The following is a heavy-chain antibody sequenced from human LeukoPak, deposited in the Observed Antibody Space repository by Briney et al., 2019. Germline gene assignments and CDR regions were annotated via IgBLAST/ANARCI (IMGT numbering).Heavy chain of an antibody. J-gene: IGHJ3*02. CDR3: ARDLISRWQLPNDAFEI. CDR1: DWTVTRCG. D-gene: IGHD1-26*01. CDR2: ISAYNGNT. V-gene: IGHV1-18*01. Sequence: SVKVSCKPSDWTVTRCGISGVRQAPGRGREWIGWISAYNGNTNYAQKPQGRVTMTTDTSTSTAYMELRRLRSDDTAVYYCARDLISRWQLPNDAFEIWGEGTMVTVSS.